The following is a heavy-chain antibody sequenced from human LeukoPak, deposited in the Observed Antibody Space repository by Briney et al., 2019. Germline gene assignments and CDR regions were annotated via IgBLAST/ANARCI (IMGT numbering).Heavy chain of an antibody. CDR3: ATRDYDSSGYVGGFYFDY. Sequence: ASVKVSCKASGYTFTSYGISWGRQAPGQGLEWMGWISAYNGNTNYAQKLQGRVTMTTDTSTSTAYMELRSLRSDDTAVYYCATRDYDSSGYVGGFYFDYWGQGTLVTVSS. CDR2: ISAYNGNT. J-gene: IGHJ4*02. CDR1: GYTFTSYG. V-gene: IGHV1-18*01. D-gene: IGHD3-22*01.